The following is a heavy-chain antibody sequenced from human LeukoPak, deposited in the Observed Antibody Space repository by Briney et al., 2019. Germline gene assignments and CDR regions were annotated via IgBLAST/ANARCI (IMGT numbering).Heavy chain of an antibody. V-gene: IGHV1-69*04. CDR3: ARGSIVATPYFFDY. J-gene: IGHJ4*02. Sequence: SVKVSCKASGGTFSSYAISWMRQAPGQGLEWMGRIIPILGIANYAQKFQGRVTITADKSTSTAYMELSSLRSEDTAVYYCARGSIVATPYFFDYWGQGTLVTVSS. D-gene: IGHD5-12*01. CDR2: IIPILGIA. CDR1: GGTFSSYA.